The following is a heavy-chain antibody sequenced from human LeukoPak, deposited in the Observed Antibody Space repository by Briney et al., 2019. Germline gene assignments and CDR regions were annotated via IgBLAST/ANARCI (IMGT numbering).Heavy chain of an antibody. J-gene: IGHJ3*02. D-gene: IGHD5-24*01. CDR1: GYTLTDYY. CDR3: ARPRDGYNYEAFDI. CDR2: INPNSGGT. Sequence: ASVKVSCKASGYTLTDYYMHWVRQAPGQGLEWMGWINPNSGGTYYAQKFQGRVTMTRDTSISAACMELSRLTSDDTGVYYRARPRDGYNYEAFDIWGQGTMVTVSS. V-gene: IGHV1-2*02.